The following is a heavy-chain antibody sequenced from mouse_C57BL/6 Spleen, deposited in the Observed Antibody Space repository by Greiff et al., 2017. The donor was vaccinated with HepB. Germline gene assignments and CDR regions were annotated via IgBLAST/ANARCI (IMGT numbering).Heavy chain of an antibody. CDR1: GFTFSDYY. D-gene: IGHD4-1*01. V-gene: IGHV5-16*01. CDR3: AREGISWGFAY. Sequence: EVKLVESEGGLVQPGSSMKLSCTASGFTFSDYYMAWVRQVPEKGLEWVANINYDGSSTYYLDSLKSRFIISRDNAKNILYLQMSSLKSEDTATYYCAREGISWGFAYWGQGTLVTVSA. J-gene: IGHJ3*01. CDR2: INYDGSST.